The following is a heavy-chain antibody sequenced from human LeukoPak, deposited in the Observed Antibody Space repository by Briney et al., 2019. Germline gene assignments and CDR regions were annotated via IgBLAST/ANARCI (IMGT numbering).Heavy chain of an antibody. Sequence: PGGSLRLSCAASRFTFSVHWMYWVRQAPGKGPVWVSVIFGGGGTYYGDSVRGRFTISRDNSKNTLYLQMNSLRAEDTAVYYCASWPGARYGEDFWGQGTLVTVSS. J-gene: IGHJ4*02. CDR3: ASWPGARYGEDF. V-gene: IGHV3-53*01. CDR1: RFTFSVHW. CDR2: IFGGGGT. D-gene: IGHD3-10*01.